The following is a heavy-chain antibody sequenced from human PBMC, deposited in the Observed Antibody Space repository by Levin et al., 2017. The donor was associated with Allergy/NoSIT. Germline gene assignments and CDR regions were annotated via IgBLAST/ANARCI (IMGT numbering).Heavy chain of an antibody. J-gene: IGHJ4*02. D-gene: IGHD4-23*01. CDR1: GFTYNIYG. V-gene: IGHV3-30*18. Sequence: PGGSLRLSCVASGFTYNIYGMHWVRQSPGRGLEWVAVISYDGNTKYYADSVKGRFTISRDNSKNTIYLQMNSLRAEDTAVYYCAKDGGLRDYGGKAFDYWGQGTLVTVSS. CDR2: ISYDGNTK. CDR3: AKDGGLRDYGGKAFDY.